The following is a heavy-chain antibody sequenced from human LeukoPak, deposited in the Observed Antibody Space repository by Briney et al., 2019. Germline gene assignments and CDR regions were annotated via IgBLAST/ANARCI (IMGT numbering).Heavy chain of an antibody. Sequence: GGSLRLSCAASGFTFSSYSMNWVRQAPGKGLEWVSSISSSGSYIYYADSVKGRFTFSRDNAKNSLYLQMDRLRAGDTAVYYCARSRSGLVLDYWGQGTLVTVSS. J-gene: IGHJ4*02. CDR2: ISSSGSYI. D-gene: IGHD3-22*01. CDR3: ARSRSGLVLDY. V-gene: IGHV3-21*01. CDR1: GFTFSSYS.